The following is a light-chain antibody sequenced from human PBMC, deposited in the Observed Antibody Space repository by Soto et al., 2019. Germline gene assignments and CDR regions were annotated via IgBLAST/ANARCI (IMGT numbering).Light chain of an antibody. J-gene: IGLJ1*01. CDR3: SSYTRSDIFV. CDR2: EVT. CDR1: SSDVGAYNY. Sequence: QSAVAQPPSVSGPPGQSIIMSCTGTSSDVGAYNYVSWYQQHPDKAPKVMIYEVTNRPSGVSNRFSGSKSGNTASLTISGLQAEDEADYYCSSYTRSDIFVFGTGTKVTVL. V-gene: IGLV2-14*01.